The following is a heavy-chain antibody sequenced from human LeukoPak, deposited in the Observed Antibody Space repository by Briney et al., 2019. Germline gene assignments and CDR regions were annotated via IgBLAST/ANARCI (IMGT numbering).Heavy chain of an antibody. CDR1: GFTFSTYS. J-gene: IGHJ4*02. Sequence: GGSLRLSCAASGFTFSTYSMNWVRQAPGKGLEWVSSITGSSNFMSYADSVTGRLTSSRDNARNSLYLHMNSWRAEDTAVYYCAGDFNQSRNSDYWVQGTLVTVSS. D-gene: IGHD4-23*01. V-gene: IGHV3-21*01. CDR2: ITGSSNFM. CDR3: AGDFNQSRNSDY.